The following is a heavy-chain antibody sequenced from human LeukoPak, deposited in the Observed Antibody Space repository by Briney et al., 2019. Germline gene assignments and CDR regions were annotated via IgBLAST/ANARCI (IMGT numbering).Heavy chain of an antibody. Sequence: GGSLRLSCAASGFTFSSYAMSWVRQAPGKGLEWVANIKNDGTVINYVDSVKGRFTISRDNAKNSLYLQMNSLRAEDTGVYYCTKDSYSKGDYWGQGVLVTVSS. J-gene: IGHJ4*02. CDR3: TKDSYSKGDY. V-gene: IGHV3-7*01. CDR1: GFTFSSYA. CDR2: IKNDGTVI. D-gene: IGHD5-18*01.